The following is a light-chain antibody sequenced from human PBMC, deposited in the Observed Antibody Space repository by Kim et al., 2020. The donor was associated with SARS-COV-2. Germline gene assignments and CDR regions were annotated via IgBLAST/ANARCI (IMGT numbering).Light chain of an antibody. CDR3: LLTYSGARV. V-gene: IGLV7-46*01. CDR1: TSPCTQVSY. CDR2: DTS. J-gene: IGLJ3*02. Sequence: TLGPSTSPCTQVSYPHRVQPQPCPTPRTLIYDTSNKHSWPPARFSGSLLGGKAALTLSGAQPEDEADYYCLLTYSGARVFGGGTKVTVL.